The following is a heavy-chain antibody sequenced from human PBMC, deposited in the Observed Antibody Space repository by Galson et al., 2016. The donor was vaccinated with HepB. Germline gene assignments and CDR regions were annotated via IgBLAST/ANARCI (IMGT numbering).Heavy chain of an antibody. CDR3: AKDSLGFYVAPFDS. Sequence: SLRLSCAASGFTFSNYGMSWVRQAPGKGLEWVSAISGSGEGTHYAESGKGRFTISRDNSQKKLFLQMNSLRAEDTAICCCAKDSLGFYVAPFDSWGQGTQVTVSS. D-gene: IGHD3-10*02. V-gene: IGHV3-23*01. J-gene: IGHJ4*02. CDR1: GFTFSNYG. CDR2: ISGSGEGT.